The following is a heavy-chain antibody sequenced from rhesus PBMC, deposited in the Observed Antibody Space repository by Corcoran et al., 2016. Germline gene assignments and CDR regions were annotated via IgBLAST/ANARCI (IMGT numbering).Heavy chain of an antibody. CDR3: ARGASGAGDY. CDR2: CERNGDTT. CDR1: GFTFSSSG. J-gene: IGHJ4*01. Sequence: EVQLVESGGGLVQPGGSLRLSCVVSGFTFSSSGFHWVRQAPGKGLQWVSACERNGDTTCSTDSLKGRGSISRENAKNPLYLRMDSLRVEGTAVYYWARGASGAGDYWGQGVLVTVSS. D-gene: IGHD6-31*01. V-gene: IGHV3-22*01.